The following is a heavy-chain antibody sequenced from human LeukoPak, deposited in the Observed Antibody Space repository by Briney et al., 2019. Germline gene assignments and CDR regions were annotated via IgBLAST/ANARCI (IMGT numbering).Heavy chain of an antibody. J-gene: IGHJ4*02. D-gene: IGHD7-27*01. CDR2: INPGDGST. CDR3: ARARTGDSDY. V-gene: IGHV1-46*01. CDR1: GYTFTNYY. Sequence: ASVKVSRKASGYTFTNYYMHWVRQAPGQGLEWMGIINPGDGSTTYSQKFQGRVTVTRDTSTSTVYMELNSLTSEDTAVYYCARARTGDSDYWGQGTLVTVSS.